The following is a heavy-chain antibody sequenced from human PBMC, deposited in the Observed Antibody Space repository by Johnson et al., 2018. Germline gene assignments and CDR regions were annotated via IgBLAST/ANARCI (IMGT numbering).Heavy chain of an antibody. V-gene: IGHV3-7*01. CDR1: GFTFSSYW. J-gene: IGHJ6*03. D-gene: IGHD2-21*01. CDR2: IKQDGSEK. Sequence: VQLVQSGGGLVQPGGSLRLSCAASGFTFSSYWMSWVRQAPGKGLEWVANIKQDGSEKYYVDSVKGRYTISRDNAKNSLYRQMNSLGAEDTAVYYWARVSGWGGDCYYREVWYKGTTVAVSS. CDR3: ARVSGWGGDCYYREV.